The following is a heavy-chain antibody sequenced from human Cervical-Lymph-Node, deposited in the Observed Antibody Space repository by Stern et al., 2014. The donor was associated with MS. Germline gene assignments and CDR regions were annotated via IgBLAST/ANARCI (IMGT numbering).Heavy chain of an antibody. V-gene: IGHV3-33*01. D-gene: IGHD2-2*01. CDR2: IWYDGSNK. J-gene: IGHJ6*02. CDR1: GFTFSSYG. Sequence: QVQLVESGGGVVQPGRSLRLSCAASGFTFSSYGMHWVRQAPGKGLEWVAVIWYDGSNKYYADSVKGRFTISRDNSKNTLYLQMNSLRAEDTAVYYCARSIRGVEYQLLSVNYYYYGMDVWGQGTTVTVSS. CDR3: ARSIRGVEYQLLSVNYYYYGMDV.